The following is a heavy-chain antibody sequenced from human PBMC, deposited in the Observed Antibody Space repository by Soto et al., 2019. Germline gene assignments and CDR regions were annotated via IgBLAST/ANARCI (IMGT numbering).Heavy chain of an antibody. D-gene: IGHD6-19*01. CDR1: GYTFTSYY. CDR3: ARELAVALNYYSDMDV. J-gene: IGHJ6*02. V-gene: IGHV1-46*01. Sequence: ASVKVSCKASGYTFTSYYMHWVRQAPGQGLEWMGIINPSGGSTSYAQNFQGRVTMTRDTSTSTVYMELSSLRSEDTAVYYCARELAVALNYYSDMDVWGQGPTVSVFS. CDR2: INPSGGST.